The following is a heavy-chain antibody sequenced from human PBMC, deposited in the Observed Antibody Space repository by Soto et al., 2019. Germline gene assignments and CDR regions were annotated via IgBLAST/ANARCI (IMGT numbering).Heavy chain of an antibody. Sequence: SETLSLTCTVSGGSISSYYWSWLRQPPGKGLEWIGYIYYSGSTNYNPSLKSRVTISVDTSKNQFSLKLSSVTAADTAVYYCARGRERWWSSSRYWFDPWGQGTLVTVS. CDR1: GGSISSYY. CDR3: ARGRERWWSSSRYWFDP. J-gene: IGHJ5*02. V-gene: IGHV4-59*08. CDR2: IYYSGST. D-gene: IGHD6-13*01.